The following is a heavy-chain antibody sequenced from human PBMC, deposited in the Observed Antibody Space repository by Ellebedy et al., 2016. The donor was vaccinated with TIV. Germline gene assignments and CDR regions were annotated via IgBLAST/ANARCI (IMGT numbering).Heavy chain of an antibody. V-gene: IGHV4-59*01. CDR1: GGSISSYY. Sequence: SETLSLXXTVSGGSISSYYWSWIRQPPGKGLEWIGYIYYSGSTNYNPSLKSRVTISVDTSKNQFSLKLSSVTAADTAVYYCARGVVSFDYWGQGTLVTVSS. CDR3: ARGVVSFDY. CDR2: IYYSGST. D-gene: IGHD3-22*01. J-gene: IGHJ4*02.